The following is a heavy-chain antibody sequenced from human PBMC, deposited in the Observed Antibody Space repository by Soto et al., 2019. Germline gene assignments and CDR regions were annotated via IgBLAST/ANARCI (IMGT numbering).Heavy chain of an antibody. J-gene: IGHJ4*02. CDR1: GFTFSSYA. Sequence: GGSLRLSCAASGFTFSSYAMHWVRQAPGKGLEWVAVISYDGSNKYYADSVKGRFTISRDNSKNTLYLQMNSLRAEDTAVYYCARTPPYSSSWYYFDYWGQGTLVTVSS. D-gene: IGHD6-13*01. V-gene: IGHV3-30-3*01. CDR2: ISYDGSNK. CDR3: ARTPPYSSSWYYFDY.